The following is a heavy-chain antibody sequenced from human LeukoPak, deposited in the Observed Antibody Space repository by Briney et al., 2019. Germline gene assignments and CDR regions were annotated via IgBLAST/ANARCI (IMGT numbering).Heavy chain of an antibody. Sequence: GGSLRLSCAASGFTFSSYEMNWVRQAPGKGLEWVSYISSSGSTIYYADSVKGRFTISRDNAKNSLYLQMNSLRAEDTAVYYCARGPEGYCSGGSCYGGWFDPWGQGTLVTVSS. CDR2: ISSSGSTI. CDR1: GFTFSSYE. CDR3: ARGPEGYCSGGSCYGGWFDP. D-gene: IGHD2-15*01. J-gene: IGHJ5*02. V-gene: IGHV3-48*03.